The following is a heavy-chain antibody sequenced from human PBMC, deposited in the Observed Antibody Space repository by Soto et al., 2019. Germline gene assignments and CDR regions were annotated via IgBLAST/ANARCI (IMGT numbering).Heavy chain of an antibody. V-gene: IGHV3-74*01. D-gene: IGHD3-3*01. CDR3: ARVIDLYYDFWSGQPT. CDR1: GFTFSSYW. J-gene: IGHJ5*02. Sequence: GGSLRLSCAASGFTFSSYWMHWVRQAPGKGLVWVSRINSDGSSTSYADSVKGRFTISRDNAKNTLYLQMNSLRAEDTAVYYCARVIDLYYDFWSGQPTWGQGTLVTVSS. CDR2: INSDGSST.